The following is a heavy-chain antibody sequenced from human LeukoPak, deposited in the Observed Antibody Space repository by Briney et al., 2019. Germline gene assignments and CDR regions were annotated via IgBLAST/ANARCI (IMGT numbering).Heavy chain of an antibody. CDR2: IIPIFGTA. CDR1: GGSFNSYA. J-gene: IGHJ2*01. V-gene: IGHV1-69*06. Sequence: SVKVSCKASGGSFNSYAISWVRQAPGQGLEWMGGIIPIFGTANYAQKLQGRVTITPDRSTNSAYMELSSLRSEDTAVYYCARSQPLAYFDLWGRGTLVTVSS. CDR3: ARSQPLAYFDL.